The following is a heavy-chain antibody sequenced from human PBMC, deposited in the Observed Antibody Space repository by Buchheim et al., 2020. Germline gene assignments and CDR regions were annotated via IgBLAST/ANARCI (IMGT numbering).Heavy chain of an antibody. D-gene: IGHD3-3*01. V-gene: IGHV4-39*07. J-gene: IGHJ4*02. Sequence: QLKLQESGPGLVKTSETLSLTCTVSGGYISSSSYYWGWIRQPPGKGMEWLGSIYYRGITYYNTSLKSRVTISVDTSKYQFSLKLSSVTAADTAVYYCARARVFGVVTTYYFDYWGQGTL. CDR1: GGYISSSSYY. CDR3: ARARVFGVVTTYYFDY. CDR2: IYYRGIT.